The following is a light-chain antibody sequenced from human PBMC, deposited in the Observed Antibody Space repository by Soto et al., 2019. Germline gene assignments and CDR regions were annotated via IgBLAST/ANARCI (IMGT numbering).Light chain of an antibody. V-gene: IGLV2-14*01. CDR1: SSDVGGYNY. CDR3: SSYTSSSTPFYV. J-gene: IGLJ1*01. CDR2: EVS. Sequence: QSVLTQPASVSGSPGQSITISCTGTSSDVGGYNYVSWYQQHPGKAPKLMIYEVSNRPSGVSSRFSGSKSGNTASLTISGLQAEDEADYYCSSYTSSSTPFYVFGTGTKLTVL.